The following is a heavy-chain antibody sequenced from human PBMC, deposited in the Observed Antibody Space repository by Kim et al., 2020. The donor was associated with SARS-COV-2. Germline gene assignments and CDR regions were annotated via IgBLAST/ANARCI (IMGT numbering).Heavy chain of an antibody. J-gene: IGHJ4*02. D-gene: IGHD3-22*01. CDR3: ATYNSVYYYN. Sequence: GNTNYTPSLKSLVTMSVDTSNNQFSLNLTSVTAADTAVYYCATYNSVYYYNWGQGTLVTVSS. V-gene: IGHV4-59*10. CDR2: GNT.